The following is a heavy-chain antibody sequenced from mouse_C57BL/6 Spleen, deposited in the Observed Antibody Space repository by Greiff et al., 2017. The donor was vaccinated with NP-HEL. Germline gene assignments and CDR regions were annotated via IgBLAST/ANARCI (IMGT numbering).Heavy chain of an antibody. D-gene: IGHD2-1*01. CDR1: GYTFTSYT. V-gene: IGHV1-4*01. Sequence: VQRVESGAELARPGASVKMSCKASGYTFTSYTMHWVKQRPGQGLEWIGYINPSSGYTKYNQKFKDKATLTADKSSSTAYMQLSSLTSEDSAVYYCASYGNTALFDYWGQGTTLTVSS. J-gene: IGHJ2*01. CDR2: INPSSGYT. CDR3: ASYGNTALFDY.